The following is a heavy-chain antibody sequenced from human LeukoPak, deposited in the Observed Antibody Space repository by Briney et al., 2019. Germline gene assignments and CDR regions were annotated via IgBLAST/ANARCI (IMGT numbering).Heavy chain of an antibody. CDR1: GFTFSSYG. CDR3: AKEPKPRPTVGYFQH. Sequence: GRSLRLSCAPSGFTFSSYGMHWVRRAPGKGLEWVALISYDGSNKYYADSVKGRFTISRDNSKNTLYLQMNSLRAEDTAVYYCAKEPKPRPTVGYFQHWGQGTLVTVSS. CDR2: ISYDGSNK. V-gene: IGHV3-30*18. D-gene: IGHD1-14*01. J-gene: IGHJ1*01.